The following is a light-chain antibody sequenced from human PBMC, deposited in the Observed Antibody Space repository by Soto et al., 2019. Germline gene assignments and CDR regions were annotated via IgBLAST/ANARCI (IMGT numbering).Light chain of an antibody. V-gene: IGKV1-5*03. CDR1: QSISSW. CDR3: QHYNSYSEA. CDR2: KAS. Sequence: DIQMTQSPSTLSASVGDRVTITCRASQSISSWLAWYQQKPGKAPKLLTYKASTLKSGVPSRFSGSGSGTEFTLTISSLQPDDFATYYCQHYNSYSEAFGQGTKVDI. J-gene: IGKJ1*01.